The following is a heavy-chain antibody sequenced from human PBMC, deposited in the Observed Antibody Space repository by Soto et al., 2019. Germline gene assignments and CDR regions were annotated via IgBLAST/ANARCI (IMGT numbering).Heavy chain of an antibody. V-gene: IGHV3-74*01. Sequence: GGSLRLSCEVSGFIFSHWCMHWVRQAPGKGLVWVARVNPDGSYTSYADSVKGRFTISRDNARGILSLQMNSLTVGDTGFYFCVLDFTGYSDS. J-gene: IGHJ5*01. D-gene: IGHD3-9*01. CDR1: GFIFSHWC. CDR3: VLDFTGYSDS. CDR2: VNPDGSYT.